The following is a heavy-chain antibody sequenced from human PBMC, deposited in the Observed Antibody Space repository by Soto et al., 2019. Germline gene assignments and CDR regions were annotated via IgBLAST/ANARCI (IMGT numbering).Heavy chain of an antibody. CDR3: ARDGDPYDSSGYYDY. CDR1: GGSIISYY. J-gene: IGHJ4*02. D-gene: IGHD3-22*01. CDR2: IYYSGST. Sequence: SETLSLTCTVSGGSIISYYWIFIRHPAGKGLEWIVYIYYSGSTNYNPSLKSRVTISVDTSKNQFSLKLSSVTAADTAVYYCARDGDPYDSSGYYDYWGQGTLVTVSS. V-gene: IGHV4-59*01.